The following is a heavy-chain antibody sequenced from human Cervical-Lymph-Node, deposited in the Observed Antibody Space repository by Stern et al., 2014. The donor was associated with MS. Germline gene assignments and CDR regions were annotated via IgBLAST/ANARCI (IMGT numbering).Heavy chain of an antibody. CDR2: ISAYNDNR. J-gene: IGHJ1*01. V-gene: IGHV1-18*01. Sequence: QVQLVESGVEVKKPGASVKVSCKASGYTFTSYGISWVRQAPGQGLEWMGWISAYNDNRNYAQKLQGRVTMTTDTFTTTAYMELRSLRSDDTAVYYCARVHRPRSSWDEYFQHWGQGTLVTVSS. CDR1: GYTFTSYG. D-gene: IGHD6-13*01. CDR3: ARVHRPRSSWDEYFQH.